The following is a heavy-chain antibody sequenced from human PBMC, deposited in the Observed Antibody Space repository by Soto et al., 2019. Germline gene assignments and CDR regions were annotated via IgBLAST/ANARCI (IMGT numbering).Heavy chain of an antibody. J-gene: IGHJ6*02. CDR3: ASLTAAIKDYYGMDV. CDR2: IYYSGST. D-gene: IGHD2-2*01. CDR1: GGSISSGGYY. Sequence: TLSLTCTVSGGSISSGGYYWSWIRQHPGKGLEWIGYIYYSGSTYYNPSLKSRVTISVDTSKNQFSLKLSSVTAADTAVYYCASLTAAIKDYYGMDVWGQGTTVTVSS. V-gene: IGHV4-31*03.